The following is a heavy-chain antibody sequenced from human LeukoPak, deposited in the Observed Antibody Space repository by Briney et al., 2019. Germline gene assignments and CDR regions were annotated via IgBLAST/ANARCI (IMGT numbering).Heavy chain of an antibody. Sequence: SETLSLTCAVYGGSFSGYYWSWIRQPPGKGLEWIGEINHSGSTNYNPSLKSRVTISIDESKNQFFLNLSSVTAADTAVYYCAGLVGRYSSGLYYYYFDYWGQGTLVTVSS. V-gene: IGHV4-34*01. CDR1: GGSFSGYY. D-gene: IGHD3-22*01. J-gene: IGHJ4*02. CDR2: INHSGST. CDR3: AGLVGRYSSGLYYYYFDY.